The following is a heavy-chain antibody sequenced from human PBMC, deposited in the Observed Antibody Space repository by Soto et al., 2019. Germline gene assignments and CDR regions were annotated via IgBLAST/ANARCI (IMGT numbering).Heavy chain of an antibody. J-gene: IGHJ6*02. V-gene: IGHV4-59*12. D-gene: IGHD3-16*01. CDR1: GGSISSYY. CDR2: IYYSGST. CDR3: AGVVWFRGLDV. Sequence: SSETLSLTCTVSGGSISSYYWSWIRQPPGKGLEWIGYIYYSGSTNYNPSLKSRVTISVDTSKNQFSLKLSSVTPEDTAVYYCAGVVWFRGLDVWGQGTPVTVSS.